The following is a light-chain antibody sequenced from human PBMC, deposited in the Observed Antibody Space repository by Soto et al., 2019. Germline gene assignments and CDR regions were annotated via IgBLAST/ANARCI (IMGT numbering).Light chain of an antibody. J-gene: IGKJ1*01. CDR2: DTS. CDR3: QQYGSSPS. CDR1: QSVVGGF. Sequence: DIVLTQSPATLSLSPGDRVTLYCGASQSVVGGFFAWYQQKPGLAPRLIIYDTSIRASGIPDRISGSGSGTHFTLTITRVEPEDFAVYYCQQYGSSPSFGQGTKVDIK. V-gene: IGKV3D-20*01.